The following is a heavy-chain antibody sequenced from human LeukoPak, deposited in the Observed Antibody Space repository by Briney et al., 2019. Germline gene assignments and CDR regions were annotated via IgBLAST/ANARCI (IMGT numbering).Heavy chain of an antibody. Sequence: GGSLRLSCAASGFTFSRYAMSWVRQTPGKGLEWISTISGGADISYYADSVKGRFAISRDSSKNALYLQMNSLREEDTAIYYCASSGCGGSCLELFDSXXQGTLVTVSS. D-gene: IGHD2-15*01. J-gene: IGHJ4*02. CDR1: GFTFSRYA. V-gene: IGHV3-23*01. CDR3: ASSGCGGSCLELFDS. CDR2: ISGGADIS.